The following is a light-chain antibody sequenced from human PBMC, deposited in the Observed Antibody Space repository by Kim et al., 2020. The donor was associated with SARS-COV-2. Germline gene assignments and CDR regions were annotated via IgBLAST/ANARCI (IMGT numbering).Light chain of an antibody. CDR2: GTS. Sequence: ESVLTQSPGTLSLSPGERATLSCRASQTVTSDYLAWYQQKPGQAPRVLIYGTSSRATGIPDRFSGSGSGTDFTLTISRLEPEDFAVYYCQKYGRSPFTFGQGTKLEI. J-gene: IGKJ2*01. CDR1: QTVTSDY. V-gene: IGKV3-20*01. CDR3: QKYGRSPFT.